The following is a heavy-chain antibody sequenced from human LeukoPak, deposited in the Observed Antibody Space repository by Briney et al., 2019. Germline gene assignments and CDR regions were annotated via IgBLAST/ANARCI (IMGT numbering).Heavy chain of an antibody. CDR3: ARTRAAATVVLWYFDL. Sequence: KPSETLSLTCTVSGGSISSSSYYWSWIRQHPGKGLEWIGYIYYSGSTYYNPSLKSRVTISVDTSKNQFSLKLSSVTAADTAVYYCARTRAAATVVLWYFDLWGRGTLVTVSS. CDR1: GGSISSSSYY. D-gene: IGHD2-15*01. J-gene: IGHJ2*01. CDR2: IYYSGST. V-gene: IGHV4-31*03.